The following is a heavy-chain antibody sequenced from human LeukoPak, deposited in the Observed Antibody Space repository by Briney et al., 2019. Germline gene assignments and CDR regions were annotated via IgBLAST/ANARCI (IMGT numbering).Heavy chain of an antibody. CDR3: ARWSTMVRGVIITWGAFDI. CDR1: GYTFTGYY. J-gene: IGHJ3*02. V-gene: IGHV1-2*04. D-gene: IGHD3-10*01. Sequence: ASVKVSCMASGYTFTGYYMHWVRQAPGQGLEWMGWINPNSGGTNYAQKFQGWVTMTRDTSISTAYMELSRLRSDDTAVYYCARWSTMVRGVIITWGAFDIWGQGTMVTVSS. CDR2: INPNSGGT.